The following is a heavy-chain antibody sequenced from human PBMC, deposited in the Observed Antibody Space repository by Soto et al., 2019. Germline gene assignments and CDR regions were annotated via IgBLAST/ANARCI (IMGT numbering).Heavy chain of an antibody. D-gene: IGHD6-13*01. CDR3: ARDASTSWHYLDY. CDR1: GGSISSGGYY. V-gene: IGHV4-31*03. CDR2: IYHSGNT. J-gene: IGHJ4*02. Sequence: QVQLQESGPGLVKPSQTLSLTCTVSGGSISSGGYYCSWIRQHPEKGLEWNRHIYHSGNTYYNPSLKSRVTISVDTSKNQFSLKLSSVTAADTAVYYCARDASTSWHYLDYWGQGTLVTVSS.